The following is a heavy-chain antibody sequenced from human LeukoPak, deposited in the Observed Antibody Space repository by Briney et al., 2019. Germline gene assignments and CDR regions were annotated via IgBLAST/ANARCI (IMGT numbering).Heavy chain of an antibody. CDR1: GFTFSSYS. Sequence: KPGGSLRLSCAASGFTFSSYSMNWVRQAPGKGLEWVSSISSSSSYIYYADSVKGRFTISRDNAKNSLYLQMNSLRAEDTAVYYCARAGSSWYYFDYWGQGTLVTVSP. CDR2: ISSSSSYI. CDR3: ARAGSSWYYFDY. D-gene: IGHD6-13*01. J-gene: IGHJ4*02. V-gene: IGHV3-21*01.